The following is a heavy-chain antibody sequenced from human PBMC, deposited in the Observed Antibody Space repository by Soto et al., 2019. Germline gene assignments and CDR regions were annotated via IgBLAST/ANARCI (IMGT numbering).Heavy chain of an antibody. D-gene: IGHD3-10*01. V-gene: IGHV4-59*01. Sequence: SETLSLTCTVSGGSINNYYLSWIRQSPGKGLEWIGYIYYSGTTNYNPSLKSRVTISIDRSENQFSLKVSSVTAADTAVYFCTRATYYRYYFDVWGHGTLVTVSS. J-gene: IGHJ4*01. CDR1: GGSINNYY. CDR3: TRATYYRYYFDV. CDR2: IYYSGTT.